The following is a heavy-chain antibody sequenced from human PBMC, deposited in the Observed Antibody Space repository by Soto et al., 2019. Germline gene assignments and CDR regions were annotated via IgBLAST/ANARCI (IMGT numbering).Heavy chain of an antibody. D-gene: IGHD3-10*01. V-gene: IGHV4-59*01. Sequence: SETLSLTCTVSGGSINNYYLSWIRQSPGKGLEWIGYIYYSGTTNYNPSLKSRVTISIDRSENQFSLKVSSVTAADTAVYFCTRATYYRYYFDVWGHGTLVTVSS. J-gene: IGHJ4*01. CDR1: GGSINNYY. CDR3: TRATYYRYYFDV. CDR2: IYYSGTT.